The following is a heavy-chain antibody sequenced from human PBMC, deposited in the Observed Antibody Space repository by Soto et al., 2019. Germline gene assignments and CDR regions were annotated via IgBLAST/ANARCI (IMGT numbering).Heavy chain of an antibody. CDR3: ARAPQWLSIYYYYYMDV. CDR2: MNPNSGNT. Sequence: QVQLVQSGAEVKKPGASVKVSCKASGYTFTSYDINWVRQAPGQGLEWMGCMNPNSGNTGYAQKFQGRVTMTSTTSIRTAYMERSSLRAEDTAVYYCARAPQWLSIYYYYYMDVWGKGTTVTVSS. D-gene: IGHD6-19*01. CDR1: GYTFTSYD. J-gene: IGHJ6*03. V-gene: IGHV1-8*01.